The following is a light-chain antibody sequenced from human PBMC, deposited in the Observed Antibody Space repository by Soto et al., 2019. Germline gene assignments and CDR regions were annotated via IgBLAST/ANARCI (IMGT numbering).Light chain of an antibody. V-gene: IGKV1-9*01. CDR2: AAS. CDR1: QGISSS. CDR3: QQVYSSPLT. J-gene: IGKJ4*01. Sequence: DIQLTQSPSFLSASLGDRVTITCRASQGISSSLVWYQQKPGKAPDLLIYAASSLQSGIPSRFSGSGSGTEFTLTISSLQPEDFATYYCQQVYSSPLTFGGGTKVEIK.